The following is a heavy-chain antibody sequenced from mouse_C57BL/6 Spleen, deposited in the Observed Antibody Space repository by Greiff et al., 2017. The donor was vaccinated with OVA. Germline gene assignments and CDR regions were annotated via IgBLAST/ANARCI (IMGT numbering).Heavy chain of an antibody. CDR3: ARWAVVNAMDY. V-gene: IGHV1-69*01. CDR1: GYTFTSYW. Sequence: QVLLQQPGAELVMPGASVKLSCKASGYTFTSYWMHWVKQRPGQSLEWIGEIDPSDSYTNYNQKFKGKSTLTVDKSSSTAYMQLSSLTSEDSAVYYCARWAVVNAMDYWGQGTSVTVSS. D-gene: IGHD1-1*01. CDR2: IDPSDSYT. J-gene: IGHJ4*01.